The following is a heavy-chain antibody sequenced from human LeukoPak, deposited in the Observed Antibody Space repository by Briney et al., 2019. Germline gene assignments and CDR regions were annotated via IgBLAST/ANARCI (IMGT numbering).Heavy chain of an antibody. J-gene: IGHJ5*02. CDR3: ARGANDYNGDWFDP. CDR2: ISSSSSTI. V-gene: IGHV3-48*01. D-gene: IGHD5-24*01. Sequence: PRGSLRLSCAAAGFTFSSYSMNWVRQAPGKGLEWVSYISSSSSTIYYADSVKGRFTISRDNAKNSLYLQMNSLRAEDTAVYYCARGANDYNGDWFDPWGQGTLVTVSS. CDR1: GFTFSSYS.